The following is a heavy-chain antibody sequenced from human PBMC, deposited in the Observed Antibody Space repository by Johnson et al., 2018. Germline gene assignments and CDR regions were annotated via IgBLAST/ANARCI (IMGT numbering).Heavy chain of an antibody. CDR3: ARDDPTGDYVEY. CDR2: IWYDGSNK. J-gene: IGHJ4*02. V-gene: IGHV3-33*01. CDR1: EFTFSTYG. D-gene: IGHD7-27*01. Sequence: QVQLVQSGGGVVQPGRSLRLSCAASEFTFSTYGMHWVRQAPGKGLEWVAVIWYDGSNKYSADSVKGRFTISRDNSKNTLYLQMNSLRAEDTEVYYCARDDPTGDYVEYLGQGTLVTVSS.